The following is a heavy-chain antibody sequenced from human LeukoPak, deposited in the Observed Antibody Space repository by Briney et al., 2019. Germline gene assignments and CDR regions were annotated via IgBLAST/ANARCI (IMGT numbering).Heavy chain of an antibody. CDR2: ISSSGGST. CDR3: AKDVPAAMRGVYYYYYGMDV. D-gene: IGHD2-2*01. CDR1: GFTFSSYA. J-gene: IGHJ6*02. Sequence: GGTLRLSCAASGFTFSSYAMSWVRQPPGKGLEWVSAISSSGGSTYYADPVKGRFTISRANSKNTLYLQMNRLTAEDTAVYYGAKDVPAAMRGVYYYYYGMDVWGQGTTVTVSS. V-gene: IGHV3-23*01.